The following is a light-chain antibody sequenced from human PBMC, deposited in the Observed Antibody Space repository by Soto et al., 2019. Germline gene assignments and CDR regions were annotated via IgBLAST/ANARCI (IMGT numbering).Light chain of an antibody. CDR1: QGIRGD. V-gene: IGKV1-6*01. Sequence: AIQMTQSPSSLSASLGDRVTITCRASQGIRGDLGWYQQKPGKAPKLLISATSTLQSGVPSRFRGRGSGTNFTLTISRLETEDFAVYYCQQYGSSHPITFGQGTRLEIK. CDR3: QQYGSSHPIT. CDR2: ATS. J-gene: IGKJ5*01.